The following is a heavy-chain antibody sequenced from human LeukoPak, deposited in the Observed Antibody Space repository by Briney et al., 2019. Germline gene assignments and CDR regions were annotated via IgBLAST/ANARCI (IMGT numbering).Heavy chain of an antibody. J-gene: IGHJ4*02. CDR3: ARDEGIWNDGRYDYRRDY. CDR1: GYTFTSYG. CDR2: INAYNDDT. D-gene: IGHD1-1*01. V-gene: IGHV1-18*01. Sequence: PRASVKVSCKASGYTFTSYGISWVRQAPGQGLEWMGWINAYNDDTKYAQKLQGRVTMTTDTSTSIAYMELRSLRSDDTAVYYCARDEGIWNDGRYDYRRDYWGQGTLVTVSS.